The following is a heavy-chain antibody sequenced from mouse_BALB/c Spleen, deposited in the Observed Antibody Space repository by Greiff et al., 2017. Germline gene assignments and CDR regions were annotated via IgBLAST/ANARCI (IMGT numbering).Heavy chain of an antibody. J-gene: IGHJ4*01. CDR1: GYTFTSYW. CDR3: AKYLGGMDY. V-gene: IGHV1-7*01. CDR2: INPSTGYT. Sequence: VKLQESGAELAKPGASVKMSCKASGYTFTSYWMHWVKQRPGQGLEWIGYINPSTGYTEYNQKFKDKATLTADKSSSTAYMQLSSLTSEDSAVYDCAKYLGGMDYWGQGTSVTVSS. D-gene: IGHD4-1*01.